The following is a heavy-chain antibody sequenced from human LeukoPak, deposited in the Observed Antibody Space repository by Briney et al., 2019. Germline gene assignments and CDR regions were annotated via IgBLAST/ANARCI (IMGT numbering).Heavy chain of an antibody. V-gene: IGHV3-48*03. CDR1: GFTFSSYE. J-gene: IGHJ4*02. CDR3: ARDRDSSSWYGY. D-gene: IGHD6-13*01. Sequence: GGSLRLSCAASGFTFSSYEMNWVRQAPGKGLEWVSYISSSGSTIYYADSVRGRFTISRDNSKNTLYLQMNSLRVEDTAVYYCARDRDSSSWYGYWGQGTLVTVSS. CDR2: ISSSGSTI.